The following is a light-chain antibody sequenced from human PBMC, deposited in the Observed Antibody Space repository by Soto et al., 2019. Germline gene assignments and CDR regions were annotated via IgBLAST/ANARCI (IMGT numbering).Light chain of an antibody. J-gene: IGKJ4*01. Sequence: EIVLTQSSATLSLSPGERATLSCRASPSVTSNALAWYQQKPGQAPRLLIYGVSSRATGIPDRFSGSGSGTDFTLTISSLEPEDFAVYYCQQRSKWPLTFGGGTKVEIK. CDR1: PSVTSN. CDR2: GVS. V-gene: IGKV3-11*01. CDR3: QQRSKWPLT.